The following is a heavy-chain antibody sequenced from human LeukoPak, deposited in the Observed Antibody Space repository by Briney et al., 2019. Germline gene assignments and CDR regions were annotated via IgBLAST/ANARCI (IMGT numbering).Heavy chain of an antibody. D-gene: IGHD2-2*02. J-gene: IGHJ5*02. V-gene: IGHV4-39*01. CDR3: ARPIPGRVVVPAAIRFWFDP. Sequence: SETLSLTCTVSGGSISSSSYYWGWIRQPPGKGLEWIGSIYYSGSTYYNPSLKSRVTISVDTSKNQFSLKLSSVTAADTAVYYCARPIPGRVVVPAAIRFWFDPWGQGTLVTVSS. CDR2: IYYSGST. CDR1: GGSISSSSYY.